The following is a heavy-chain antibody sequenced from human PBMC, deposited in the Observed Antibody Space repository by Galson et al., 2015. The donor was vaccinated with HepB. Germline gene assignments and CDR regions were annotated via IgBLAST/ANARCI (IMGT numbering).Heavy chain of an antibody. J-gene: IGHJ4*02. V-gene: IGHV3-23*01. CDR1: GFTFSSYA. Sequence: SLRLSCAASGFTFSSYAMSWVRQAPGKGLEWVSAISGSGGSTYYADSVKGRFTISRDNSKNTLYLQMNSLRAEDTAVYYCAQSSGYPSGYFDYWGQGTLVTVSS. D-gene: IGHD3-22*01. CDR2: ISGSGGST. CDR3: AQSSGYPSGYFDY.